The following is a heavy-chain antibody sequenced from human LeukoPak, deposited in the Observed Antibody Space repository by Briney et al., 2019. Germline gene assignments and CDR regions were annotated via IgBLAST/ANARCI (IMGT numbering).Heavy chain of an antibody. V-gene: IGHV3-13*01. CDR3: ARGAAGFDP. J-gene: IGHJ5*02. D-gene: IGHD2-15*01. CDR1: GFTFSNYD. Sequence: GGSLRLSCAASGFTFSNYDMPWVRHGIGKGLEWVSGIGKAGDIYYAGSVKGRFTISRENAKNSLYLQMNSLRAGDTAVYYCARGAAGFDPWGQGTLVTVSS. CDR2: IGKAGDI.